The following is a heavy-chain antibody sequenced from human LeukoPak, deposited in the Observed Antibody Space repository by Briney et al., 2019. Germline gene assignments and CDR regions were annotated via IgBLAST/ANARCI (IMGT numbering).Heavy chain of an antibody. CDR1: GGTFSSYA. Sequence: ASVKVSCKASGGTFSSYAISWVRQAPGQGLEWMGRIIPILGIANYAQKFQGRVTITADKSTSTAYMELSSLRSEDTAVYYCARGIVGATSDLDYRGQGTLVTVSS. J-gene: IGHJ4*02. D-gene: IGHD1-26*01. V-gene: IGHV1-69*04. CDR3: ARGIVGATSDLDY. CDR2: IIPILGIA.